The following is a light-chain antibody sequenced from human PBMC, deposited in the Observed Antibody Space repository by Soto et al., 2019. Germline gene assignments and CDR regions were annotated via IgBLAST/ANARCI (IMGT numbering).Light chain of an antibody. CDR1: SSDVGGSDH. Sequence: QSALTQPRSVSGSPGQSVTISCTGSSSDVGGSDHVSWYQHHPGKAPKLVIFDVTKPPSGVPDRFSGSKSGNAASLTISGLQAEDEADYCCCSYAGTYNFDFGIGTKVTVL. J-gene: IGLJ1*01. CDR3: CSYAGTYNFD. CDR2: DVT. V-gene: IGLV2-11*01.